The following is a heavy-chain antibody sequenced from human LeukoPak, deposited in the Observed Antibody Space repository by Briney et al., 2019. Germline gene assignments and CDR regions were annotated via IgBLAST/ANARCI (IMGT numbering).Heavy chain of an antibody. CDR1: GYTFTGYY. CDR3: AGLGVWFGEEGPYFDY. CDR2: INPNSGGT. V-gene: IGHV1-2*02. Sequence: ASVKVSCKASGYTFTGYYMHWVRQAPGQGLEWMGWINPNSGGTNYAQKFQGRVTMTRATSISTAYMELSRLRSDDTAVYYCAGLGVWFGEEGPYFDYWGQGTLVTVSS. J-gene: IGHJ4*02. D-gene: IGHD3-10*01.